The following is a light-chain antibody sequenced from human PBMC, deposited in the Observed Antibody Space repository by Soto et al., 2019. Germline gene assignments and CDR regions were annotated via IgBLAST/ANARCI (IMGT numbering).Light chain of an antibody. CDR1: QSISSW. Sequence: DIQMTQSPSTLSASVVYRVTITFRASQSISSWLAWYQQKPGKAPKLLIYDASSLESGVPSRFSGSGSGTEFTLTISSLQPDDFATYYCQKYNSYSKKFGQGTKVDIK. CDR3: QKYNSYSKK. V-gene: IGKV1-5*01. J-gene: IGKJ1*01. CDR2: DAS.